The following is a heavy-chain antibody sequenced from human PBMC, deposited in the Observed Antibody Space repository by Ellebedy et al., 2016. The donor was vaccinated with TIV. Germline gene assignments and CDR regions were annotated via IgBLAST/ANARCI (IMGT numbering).Heavy chain of an antibody. J-gene: IGHJ4*02. CDR2: INHSGST. V-gene: IGHV4-34*01. D-gene: IGHD2-21*02. CDR1: GGSFSGYY. CDR3: ARMRYCGGDCWYFDY. Sequence: MPSETLSLTCAVYGGSFSGYYWSWIRQPPGKGLEWIGEINHSGSTNYNPSPKSRVTISVDTSKNQFSLKLSSVTAADTAVYYCARMRYCGGDCWYFDYWGQGTLVTVSS.